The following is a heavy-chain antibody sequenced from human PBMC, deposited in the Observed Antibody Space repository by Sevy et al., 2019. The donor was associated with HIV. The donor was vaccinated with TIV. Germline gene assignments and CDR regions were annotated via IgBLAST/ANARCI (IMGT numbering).Heavy chain of an antibody. V-gene: IGHV1-18*01. CDR2: ISAYNGNT. CDR3: SRDGGLLWFGELDY. Sequence: GTVKVSCKASGYTFTSYGISWVRQAPGQGLERTGWISAYNGNTNYAQKLQGRVTMTTDTSTSTAYMELRSLRYDDTAVYYCSRDGGLLWFGELDYWGQGTLVRVSS. J-gene: IGHJ4*02. CDR1: GYTFTSYG. D-gene: IGHD3-10*01.